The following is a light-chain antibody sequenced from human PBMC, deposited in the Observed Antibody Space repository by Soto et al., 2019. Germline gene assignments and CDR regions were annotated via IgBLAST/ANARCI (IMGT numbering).Light chain of an antibody. J-gene: IGKJ4*01. CDR1: QSVSSN. V-gene: IGKV3-15*01. CDR2: GAS. Sequence: EIVMTQSPAPLSVSPGERATLSCRASQSVSSNLAWYQQKPGQAPRLLIYGASTRATGIPARFSANGSGTEFTLTISSLQSEDFAVYYCQQYNNWPLTFGGGTKVESK. CDR3: QQYNNWPLT.